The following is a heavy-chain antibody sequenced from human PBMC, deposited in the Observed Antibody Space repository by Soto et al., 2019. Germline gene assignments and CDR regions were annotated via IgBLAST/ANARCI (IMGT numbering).Heavy chain of an antibody. CDR2: ISAYNGNT. CDR3: ARPLRNNWDYNSFDY. J-gene: IGHJ4*02. D-gene: IGHD1-7*01. CDR1: GYTFSSYG. Sequence: ASVKVSCKASGYTFSSYGISWVRQAPGQGLEWMGWISAYNGNTNYAQKLQGRVTMTTDTSTSTAYMDLRSLRSDDTAVYYCARPLRNNWDYNSFDYWGQGTLVTVSS. V-gene: IGHV1-18*01.